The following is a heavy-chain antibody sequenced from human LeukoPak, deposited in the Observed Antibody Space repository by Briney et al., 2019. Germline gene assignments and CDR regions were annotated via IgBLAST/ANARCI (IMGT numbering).Heavy chain of an antibody. CDR2: IYHSGST. CDR3: ARQGGYYFDY. J-gene: IGHJ4*02. D-gene: IGHD3-16*01. Sequence: SETLSLTCTVSGYSISSGYYWVWIRQPPGKGLEWIGSIYHSGSTYYNPSLKSRVTISVDTSKNQFSLKPSSVTAADTAVYYCARQGGYYFDYWGQGTLVTVSS. CDR1: GYSISSGYY. V-gene: IGHV4-38-2*02.